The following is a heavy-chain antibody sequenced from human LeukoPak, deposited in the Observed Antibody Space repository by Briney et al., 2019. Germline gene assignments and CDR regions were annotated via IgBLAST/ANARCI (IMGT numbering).Heavy chain of an antibody. Sequence: SETLSLTCTVSGGSISSSSYYWGWIRQPPGKGLEWIGSIYDSGSTYYNPSLKSRVTISVDTSKNQFSLKLSSVTAADTAVYYCARVAGDYDILTGYTYFDYWGQGTLVTVSS. CDR1: GGSISSSSYY. CDR3: ARVAGDYDILTGYTYFDY. J-gene: IGHJ4*02. D-gene: IGHD3-9*01. CDR2: IYDSGST. V-gene: IGHV4-39*07.